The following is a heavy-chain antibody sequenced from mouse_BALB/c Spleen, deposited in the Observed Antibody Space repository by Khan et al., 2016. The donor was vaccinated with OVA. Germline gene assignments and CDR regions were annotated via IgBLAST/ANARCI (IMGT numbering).Heavy chain of an antibody. V-gene: IGHV2-2*02. D-gene: IGHD2-4*01. CDR3: YKNYDYDEGLAY. Sequence: VQLVETGPGLVPPSQSLSITCTVSGFSLSTYGVHWVRQSPGKGLEWLGVIWSGGTTDYSAAFISRLSITKDNSKSQVFFKMNSLQANDTAIYYGYKNYDYDEGLAYWGQGTLVTVSA. CDR1: GFSLSTYG. J-gene: IGHJ3*01. CDR2: IWSGGTT.